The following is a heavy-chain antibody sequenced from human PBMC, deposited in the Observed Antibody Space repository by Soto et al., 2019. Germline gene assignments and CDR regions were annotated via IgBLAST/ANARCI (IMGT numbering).Heavy chain of an antibody. J-gene: IGHJ4*02. CDR2: VSGSGGST. Sequence: EVQLFESGGGLVQPGGSLRLSCAASGVSGSSYAMSWVRQAPGKGLEWVSAVSGSGGSTYYADSVKDRFTIARNNPKNALYLHMNCLRAEDTAVYYCAKEGGSRSGYLEYWGQGNLVTVSS. CDR1: GVSGSSYA. D-gene: IGHD6-13*01. CDR3: AKEGGSRSGYLEY. V-gene: IGHV3-23*01.